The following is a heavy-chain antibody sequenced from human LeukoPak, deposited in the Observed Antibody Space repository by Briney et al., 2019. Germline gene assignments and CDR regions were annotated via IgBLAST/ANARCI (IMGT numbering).Heavy chain of an antibody. CDR1: GYTFTDYP. D-gene: IGHD3-22*01. V-gene: IGHV1-2*02. CDR2: INPNSGGT. CDR3: ARDDSSGFSHDY. Sequence: ASVKVSCKASGYTFTDYPMNWVRQAPGQGLEWMGWINPNSGGTNYAQKFQGKVTMTTDTSTSTAYMELRSLRSDDTAVYYCARDDSSGFSHDYWGQGTLVTVSS. J-gene: IGHJ4*02.